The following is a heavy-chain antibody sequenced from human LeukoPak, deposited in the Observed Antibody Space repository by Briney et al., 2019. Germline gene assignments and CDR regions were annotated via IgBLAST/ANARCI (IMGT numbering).Heavy chain of an antibody. J-gene: IGHJ4*02. V-gene: IGHV3-23*01. Sequence: GGSLRVSCAASGFTFSSYAMTWVRQAPGKGLEWVSAISGSGGSTYYADSVKGRFTISRDNSKNTLYLQMNSLRAEDTAVYYCAKGIDYGGLYYFDYWGQGTLVTVSS. CDR1: GFTFSSYA. CDR3: AKGIDYGGLYYFDY. CDR2: ISGSGGST. D-gene: IGHD4-23*01.